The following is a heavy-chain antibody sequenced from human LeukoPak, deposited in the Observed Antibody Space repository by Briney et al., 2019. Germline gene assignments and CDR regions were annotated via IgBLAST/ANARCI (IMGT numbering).Heavy chain of an antibody. CDR3: ARAGYCSGGSCYSDY. CDR2: ISSKVYGETT. Sequence: NPGGSLRLSCTASGFTFGDYAMSWFRQAPGKGLEWVGFISSKVYGETTEYAASVKGRFTISRDDSKSAAYLQMNSLKTEDTAVFYCARAGYCSGGSCYSDYWGQGTLVTVSS. D-gene: IGHD2-15*01. J-gene: IGHJ4*02. V-gene: IGHV3-49*05. CDR1: GFTFGDYA.